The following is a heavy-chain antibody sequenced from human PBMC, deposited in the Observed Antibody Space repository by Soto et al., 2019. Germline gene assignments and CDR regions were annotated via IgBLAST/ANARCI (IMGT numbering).Heavy chain of an antibody. CDR1: GFTCRSFT. CDR2: ISINSAYI. V-gene: IGHV3-21*01. J-gene: IGHJ5*02. D-gene: IGHD6-13*01. CDR3: TRDASRDSSARCLFDP. Sequence: PGGSLRLSCAASGFTCRSFTMNWVSQAPGKGLEWVSTISINSAYIYYTNALRGRLTISRDNAKNSLHLQMNSPIAEDTPVYSCTRDASRDSSARCLFDPWGPGTLVTVSS.